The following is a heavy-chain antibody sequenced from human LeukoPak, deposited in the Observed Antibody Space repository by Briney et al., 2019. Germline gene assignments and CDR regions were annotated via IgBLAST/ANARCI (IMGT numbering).Heavy chain of an antibody. CDR2: IYTSGST. CDR1: GGSISSYY. J-gene: IGHJ2*01. Sequence: SETLSLTCTVSGGSISSYYWSWIRQPAGKGLEWIGRIYTSGSTNYNPSLKSRVTISVDASKNQFSLKLSSVTAADSAVYYCARGGSWFNYFDLWGRGTLVTVSS. D-gene: IGHD6-13*01. CDR3: ARGGSWFNYFDL. V-gene: IGHV4-4*07.